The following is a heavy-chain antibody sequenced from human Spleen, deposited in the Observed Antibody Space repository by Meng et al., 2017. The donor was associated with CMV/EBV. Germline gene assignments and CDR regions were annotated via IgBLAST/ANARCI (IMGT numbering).Heavy chain of an antibody. V-gene: IGHV3-15*01. D-gene: IGHD3-10*01. Sequence: GESLKISCAASGFTFSNAWMTWVRQAPGKGLEWVGRIKNKLDGGTTDYAAPVKGRFTISRDNSKDTLFLQMDSLRTEDTAIYYCARDRHGVIPTFPEFWGQGTLVTVSS. CDR2: IKNKLDGGTT. CDR3: ARDRHGVIPTFPEF. J-gene: IGHJ4*02. CDR1: GFTFSNAW.